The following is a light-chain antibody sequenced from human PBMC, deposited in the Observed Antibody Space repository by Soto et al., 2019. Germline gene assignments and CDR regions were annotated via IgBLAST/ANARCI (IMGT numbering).Light chain of an antibody. V-gene: IGLV2-14*01. CDR1: SSDVGGYNY. CDR2: DVS. CDR3: SSYTSSSIFYV. Sequence: SALTQPASVSASPGQSITISCTGTSSDVGGYNYVSWYQQHPGKAPKLMIYDVSNRPSGVSNRFSGSKSGNTASLTISGLQAEDEADYYCSSYTSSSIFYVFGTGTKVTVL. J-gene: IGLJ1*01.